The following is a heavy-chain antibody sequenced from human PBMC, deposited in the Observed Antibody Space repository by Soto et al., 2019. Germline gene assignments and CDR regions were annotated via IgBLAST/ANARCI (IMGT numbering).Heavy chain of an antibody. Sequence: QVQLVQSGAEVKKPGASVKVSCKASGYTFTSYDINWVRQATGQGLEWMGWMNPNSGNTGYAQKFQGRVTMTRNTSISTAYMELSSLRSEDTAVYYCARGAGDLRFLEWLPHIGLSGPWGQGTLVTVSS. CDR1: GYTFTSYD. CDR2: MNPNSGNT. J-gene: IGHJ5*02. V-gene: IGHV1-8*01. CDR3: ARGAGDLRFLEWLPHIGLSGP. D-gene: IGHD3-3*01.